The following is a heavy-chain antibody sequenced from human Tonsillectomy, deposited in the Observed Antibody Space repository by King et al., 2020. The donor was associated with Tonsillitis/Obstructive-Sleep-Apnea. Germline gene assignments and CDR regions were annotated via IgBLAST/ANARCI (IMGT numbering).Heavy chain of an antibody. D-gene: IGHD6-6*01. CDR1: GFTFSDYY. Sequence: VQLVESGGGLVKPGGSLRLSCAASGFTFSDYYMSWIRQAPGKGLEWVSYISSSSSYTNYAGSVKGRFTISRDNAKNSLYLQMNSLRAEDTAVYYCAGGSIAALYYFDYWGQGTLVTVSS. V-gene: IGHV3-11*06. CDR3: AGGSIAALYYFDY. CDR2: ISSSSSYT. J-gene: IGHJ4*02.